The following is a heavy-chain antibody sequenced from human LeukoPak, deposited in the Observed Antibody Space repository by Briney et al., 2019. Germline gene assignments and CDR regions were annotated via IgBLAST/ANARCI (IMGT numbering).Heavy chain of an antibody. J-gene: IGHJ6*03. V-gene: IGHV4-4*02. Sequence: SETLSLTCAVSRGSISSSNWWSWVRQSPGKGLEWIGEIYYSGSTNFNPSLESRVTISVDTSKNQFSLKVSSVTAADTAVYYCARVFDSGSQAYFYYMDVWGKGTTVTISS. CDR3: ARVFDSGSQAYFYYMDV. D-gene: IGHD3-10*01. CDR2: IYYSGST. CDR1: RGSISSSNW.